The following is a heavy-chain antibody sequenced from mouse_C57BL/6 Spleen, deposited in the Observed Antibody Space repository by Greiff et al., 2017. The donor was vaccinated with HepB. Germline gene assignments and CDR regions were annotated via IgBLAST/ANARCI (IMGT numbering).Heavy chain of an antibody. D-gene: IGHD4-1*01. V-gene: IGHV1-55*01. Sequence: QVQLKQPGAELVKPGASVKMSCKASGYTFTSYWITWVKQRPGQGLEWIGDIYPGSGSTNHNEKFKSKATLTVDTSSSTAYMQLSSLTSEDSAVYYCARPSNWSWFAYWGQGTLVTVSA. J-gene: IGHJ3*01. CDR1: GYTFTSYW. CDR2: IYPGSGST. CDR3: ARPSNWSWFAY.